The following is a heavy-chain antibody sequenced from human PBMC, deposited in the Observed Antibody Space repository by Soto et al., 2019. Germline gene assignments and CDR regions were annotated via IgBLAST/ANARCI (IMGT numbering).Heavy chain of an antibody. CDR3: AKDLDYYSSAIDF. CDR1: GFSFRKYA. D-gene: IGHD6-25*01. J-gene: IGHJ4*02. Sequence: EVQLLESGGGLVQPGGSLRLSCVGSGFSFRKYAMNWVRQDPGKGLEWVSGISGSGGSGRGFYADPVKGRFTISRDNSKNTLYLEMNSLRAEDTAVYYCAKDLDYYSSAIDFWGQGTLVTVAS. CDR2: ISGSGGSGRG. V-gene: IGHV3-23*01.